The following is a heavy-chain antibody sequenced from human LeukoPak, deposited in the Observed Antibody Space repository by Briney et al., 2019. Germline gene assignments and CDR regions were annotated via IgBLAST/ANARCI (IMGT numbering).Heavy chain of an antibody. Sequence: GGSLRLSCAASGFTFSSYAMHWVRQAPGKGLEWVAVISYDGSNKYYADSVKGRFTISRDNSKNTLYLQMNSLRAEDTAVYYCARDTSYYYDSSGYILWVQGTMVTVSS. J-gene: IGHJ3*01. CDR2: ISYDGSNK. V-gene: IGHV3-30*04. CDR3: ARDTSYYYDSSGYIL. CDR1: GFTFSSYA. D-gene: IGHD3-22*01.